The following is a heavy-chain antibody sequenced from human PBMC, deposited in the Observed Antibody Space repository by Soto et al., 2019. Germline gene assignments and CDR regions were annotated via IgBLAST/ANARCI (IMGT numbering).Heavy chain of an antibody. J-gene: IGHJ6*02. V-gene: IGHV1-69*04. D-gene: IGHD6-13*01. CDR1: GGTFSGYT. CDR3: ARDFILQSAVSIAAVGHPHYYYGMDV. CDR2: IIPILGIA. Sequence: GASVKVSCKASGGTFSGYTISWVRQAPGQGLEWMGRIIPILGIANYAQKFQGRVTITADKSTSTAYMELSSLRSEDTAVYYCARDFILQSAVSIAAVGHPHYYYGMDVWGQGTTVTVSS.